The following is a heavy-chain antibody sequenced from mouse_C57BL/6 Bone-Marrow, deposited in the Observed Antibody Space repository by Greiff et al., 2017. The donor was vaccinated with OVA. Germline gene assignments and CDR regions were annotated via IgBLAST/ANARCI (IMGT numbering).Heavy chain of an antibody. Sequence: DVKLVESGGGLVQPGGSLKLSCAASGFTFSDSYMYWVRQTPEKRLEWVAYISNGGGSTYYPDTVQGRFTISRDNAKNTLYLQMSRLKSEDTAMYYCARRIYYYGSSYLDDWGQGTTLTVSS. D-gene: IGHD1-1*01. CDR2: ISNGGGST. V-gene: IGHV5-12*01. CDR1: GFTFSDSY. J-gene: IGHJ2*01. CDR3: ARRIYYYGSSYLDD.